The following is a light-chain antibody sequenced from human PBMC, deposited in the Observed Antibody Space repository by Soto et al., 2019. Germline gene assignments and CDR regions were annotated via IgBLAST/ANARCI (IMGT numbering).Light chain of an antibody. CDR1: QGISDY. Sequence: DIQMTQSPSSLSAFLGDRVTITCRASQGISDYLVWYQQKPGKVPKLLIYAASTLQSGDPPRFSGTGSGTDFTSTVSRLQPQDVATYYCQNYSSAPLTFGPGTKVDI. CDR2: AAS. J-gene: IGKJ3*01. CDR3: QNYSSAPLT. V-gene: IGKV1-27*01.